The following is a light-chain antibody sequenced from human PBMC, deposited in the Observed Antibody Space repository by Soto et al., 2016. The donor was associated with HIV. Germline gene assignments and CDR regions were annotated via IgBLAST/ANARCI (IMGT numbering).Light chain of an antibody. V-gene: IGKV1-9*01. CDR1: RGISSY. CDR3: QQANSFP. CDR2: AAS. J-gene: IGKJ4*01. Sequence: DIQLTQSPSFLSASVGDRVTITCRASRGISSYLAWYQQKPGKAPKLLIYAASSLQSGVPSRFSGSGSGTDFTLTISSLQPEDFATYYCQQANSFPFGGGTKVEIK.